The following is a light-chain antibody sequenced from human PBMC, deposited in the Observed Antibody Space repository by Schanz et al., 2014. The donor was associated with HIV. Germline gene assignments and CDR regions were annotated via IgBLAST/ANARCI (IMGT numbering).Light chain of an antibody. CDR2: TDG. Sequence: QSVLTQPPSVSGAPGQGVTISCTGSNSNIGATSHVHWFQQLPGTAPKFLISTDGGRPSGVPDRFSGSKTGTSATLAITGLQTGDEADYYCGTWDSTLSEVVFGGGTKVTVL. CDR1: NSNIGATSH. CDR3: GTWDSTLSEVV. J-gene: IGLJ2*01. V-gene: IGLV1-40*01.